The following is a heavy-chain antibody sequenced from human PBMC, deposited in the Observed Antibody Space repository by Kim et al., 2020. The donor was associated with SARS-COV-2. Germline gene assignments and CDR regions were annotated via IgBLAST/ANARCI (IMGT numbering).Heavy chain of an antibody. CDR2: IYSGGST. Sequence: GGSLRLSCAASGFTVSSNYMSWVRQAPGKGLEWVSVIYSGGSTYYADSVKGRFTISRHNSKNTLYLQMNSLRAEDTAVYYCARDLAGYSSGWYGSGGDYGMDVWGQGTTVTVSS. V-gene: IGHV3-53*04. CDR1: GFTVSSNY. J-gene: IGHJ6*02. D-gene: IGHD6-19*01. CDR3: ARDLAGYSSGWYGSGGDYGMDV.